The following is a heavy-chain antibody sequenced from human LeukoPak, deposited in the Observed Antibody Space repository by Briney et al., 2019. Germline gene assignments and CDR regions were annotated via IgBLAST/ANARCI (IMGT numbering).Heavy chain of an antibody. CDR3: ARKTDSGGQGDY. CDR2: ISYDGSNK. D-gene: IGHD3-22*01. CDR1: GFTFSSNA. J-gene: IGHJ4*02. V-gene: IGHV3-30*04. Sequence: GGSLRLSCAASGFTFSSNAMHWVRQAPGKGLEWVAIISYDGSNKYYADSVKGRFTISRDKSKNTLYLQMNSLRGEDTAVYYCARKTDSGGQGDYWGPGTLVTVSS.